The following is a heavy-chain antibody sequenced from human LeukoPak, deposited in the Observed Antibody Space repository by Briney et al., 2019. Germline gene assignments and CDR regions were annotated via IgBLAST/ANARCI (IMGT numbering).Heavy chain of an antibody. CDR3: ARVGSGSYFWFDP. J-gene: IGHJ5*02. V-gene: IGHV3-7*01. Sequence: GGSLRLSCAVSGFTFSSYWMSWVRQAPGKGLEWVANIKQDGSEKYYVDSVKGRFTISRDNAKNSLYLQMNSLRAEDTAVYYCARVGSGSYFWFDPWGQGTLVTVSS. D-gene: IGHD1-26*01. CDR2: IKQDGSEK. CDR1: GFTFSSYW.